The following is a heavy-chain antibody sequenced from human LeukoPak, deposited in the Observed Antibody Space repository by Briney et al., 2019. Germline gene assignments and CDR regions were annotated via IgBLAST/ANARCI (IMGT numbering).Heavy chain of an antibody. Sequence: GGSLRLSCAASGFSFSTYNMNWVRQAPGKGLEWVSSITSSSSYIYYADSVKGRFTISRDNAKNTLYLQMNSLRDEDTAVYYCARDPYSGSYGDYYYYMDVWGKLTTVTIS. V-gene: IGHV3-21*01. CDR2: ITSSSSYI. CDR3: ARDPYSGSYGDYYYYMDV. CDR1: GFSFSTYN. D-gene: IGHD1-26*01. J-gene: IGHJ6*03.